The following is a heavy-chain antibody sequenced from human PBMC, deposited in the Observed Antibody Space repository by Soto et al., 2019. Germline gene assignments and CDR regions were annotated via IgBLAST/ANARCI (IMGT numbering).Heavy chain of an antibody. CDR1: GGSISGSY. CDR2: VYYTGST. CDR3: ARSVAVPGAHIDY. Sequence: PSETLSLTCSVSGGSISGSYWSWIRQSPGEGLEWLGYVYYTGSTNYSPSLRSRVSISVDTSKNEFSLRLSSVTAADTAVYFCARSVAVPGAHIDYWGQGTQV. D-gene: IGHD6-19*01. J-gene: IGHJ4*02. V-gene: IGHV4-59*01.